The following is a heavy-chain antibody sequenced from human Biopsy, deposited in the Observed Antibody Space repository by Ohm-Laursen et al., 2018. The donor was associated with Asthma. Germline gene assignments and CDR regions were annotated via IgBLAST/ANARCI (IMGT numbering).Heavy chain of an antibody. Sequence: ASVKVSCKPSGYTFNSAGITWVRQAPGQGLEWMGWISVYSGNTKVAQKLQDRVTMITDTSTSTAYIELRSLRSDDTAVYFCARAVDYSHYYGIDVWAKGPRSPSP. D-gene: IGHD3-10*01. J-gene: IGHJ6*02. CDR2: ISVYSGNT. V-gene: IGHV1-18*01. CDR1: GYTFNSAG. CDR3: ARAVDYSHYYGIDV.